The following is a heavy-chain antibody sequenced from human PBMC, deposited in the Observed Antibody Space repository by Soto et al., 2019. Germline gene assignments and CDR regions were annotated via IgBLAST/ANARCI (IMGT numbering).Heavy chain of an antibody. CDR3: ARDFERGYQLPTLDY. V-gene: IGHV1-3*01. J-gene: IGHJ4*02. CDR1: GYTFTSYA. D-gene: IGHD2-2*01. CDR2: INASNGNT. Sequence: QVQLVQSGAEVKKPGASVKVSCKASGYTFTSYAMHWVRQAPGQRLEWMGWINASNGNTKYSQKFQGRVTITRDTSASTAYMELSSLRSEDTAVYYCARDFERGYQLPTLDYWGQGTLVTVSS.